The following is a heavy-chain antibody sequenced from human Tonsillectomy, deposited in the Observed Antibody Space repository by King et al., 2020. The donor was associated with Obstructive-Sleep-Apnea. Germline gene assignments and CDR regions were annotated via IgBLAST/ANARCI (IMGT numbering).Heavy chain of an antibody. Sequence: VQLVESGAEVKKPGESLKISCKGSGYSFTSYWIGWVRQMPGKGLEWMGIIYPGDSDTRYSPSFQGQVTISADKSISTAYLQWSSLKASDTAMYYCAILGGTVVVAATLALDHNWFDPWGQGTLVTVSS. CDR1: GYSFTSYW. CDR3: AILGGTVVVAATLALDHNWFDP. V-gene: IGHV5-51*01. D-gene: IGHD2-15*01. CDR2: IYPGDSDT. J-gene: IGHJ5*02.